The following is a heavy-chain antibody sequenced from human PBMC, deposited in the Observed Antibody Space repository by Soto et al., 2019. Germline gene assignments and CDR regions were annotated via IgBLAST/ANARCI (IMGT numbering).Heavy chain of an antibody. J-gene: IGHJ5*02. V-gene: IGHV1-18*01. Sequence: ASVKVSCKASGYTFTSYGISWVRQAPGQGLEWMGWISAYNGNTNYAQKLQGRVTMTTDTSTSTAYMELRSLRSDDTAVYYCARVISSSSLVDWFDPWGQGTLVTVSS. CDR3: ARVISSSSLVDWFDP. CDR2: ISAYNGNT. D-gene: IGHD6-6*01. CDR1: GYTFTSYG.